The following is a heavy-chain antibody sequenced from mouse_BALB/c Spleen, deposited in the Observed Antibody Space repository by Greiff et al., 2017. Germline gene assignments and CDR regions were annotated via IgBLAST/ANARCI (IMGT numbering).Heavy chain of an antibody. V-gene: IGHV1S137*01. CDR3: ARGYDGSGFAY. D-gene: IGHD2-14*01. CDR2: ISTYYGDA. Sequence: QVQLQQSGAELVRPGVSVKISCKGSGYTFTDYAMHWVKQSHAKSLEWIGVISTYYGDASYNQKFKGKATMTVDKSSSTAYKELARLTSEDSAIYYCARGYDGSGFAYWGQGTLVTVSA. J-gene: IGHJ3*01. CDR1: GYTFTDYA.